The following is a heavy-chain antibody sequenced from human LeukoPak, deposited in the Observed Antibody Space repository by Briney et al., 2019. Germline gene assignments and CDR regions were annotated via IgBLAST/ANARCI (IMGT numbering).Heavy chain of an antibody. CDR2: ISDSGSGT. D-gene: IGHD1-26*01. V-gene: IGHV3-23*01. J-gene: IGHJ5*02. Sequence: GGSLRLSCAASGFTFTDYAMSWVRQAPGKGLEWVSAISDSGSGTYYADSVKGRFTISRDNSRNTLYLHMNSLRAGDTAVYFCAKDYSGSYRGRFDPWGQGTLVTVSS. CDR1: GFTFTDYA. CDR3: AKDYSGSYRGRFDP.